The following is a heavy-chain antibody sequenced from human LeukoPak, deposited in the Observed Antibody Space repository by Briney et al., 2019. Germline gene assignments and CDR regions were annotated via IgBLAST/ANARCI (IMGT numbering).Heavy chain of an antibody. CDR2: INPNSGGT. CDR3: ARDRGSLVEMATGAFYYFDY. Sequence: ASVKVSCKTSGYTFTGYYMHWVRQAPGHGLEWMGWINPNSGGTNYAQKFQGRVTMTRDTSISTAYMELSRLRSDDTAVYYCARDRGSLVEMATGAFYYFDYWGQGTLVTVSS. CDR1: GYTFTGYY. D-gene: IGHD5-24*01. V-gene: IGHV1-2*02. J-gene: IGHJ4*02.